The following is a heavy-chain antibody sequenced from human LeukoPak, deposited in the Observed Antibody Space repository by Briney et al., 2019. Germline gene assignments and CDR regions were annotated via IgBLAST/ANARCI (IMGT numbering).Heavy chain of an antibody. Sequence: ASVKVSCKASGYTFTSYGISWVRQAPGQGLEWMGWISAYNGNTNYAQKLQGRVTMTTDTSTSTAYMELRSLRSDDTAVYYCARDPTTDIVVVPAAIPIPHYYYYYGMDVWGQGTTATVSS. V-gene: IGHV1-18*01. CDR1: GYTFTSYG. CDR2: ISAYNGNT. CDR3: ARDPTTDIVVVPAAIPIPHYYYYYGMDV. J-gene: IGHJ6*02. D-gene: IGHD2-2*01.